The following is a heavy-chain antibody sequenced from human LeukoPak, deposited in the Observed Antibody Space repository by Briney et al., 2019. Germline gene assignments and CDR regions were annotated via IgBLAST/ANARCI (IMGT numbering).Heavy chain of an antibody. CDR3: ARGGQGDYYDSSSYYYPTAYFDY. J-gene: IGHJ4*02. CDR1: GGSFSGYY. CDR2: INHSGST. V-gene: IGHV4-34*01. D-gene: IGHD3-22*01. Sequence: PSETLSLTCAVYGGSFSGYYWSWIRQPPGKGLEWIGEINHSGSTNYNPSLKSRVTISVDTSKNQFSLKLSSVTAADTAVYYCARGGQGDYYDSSSYYYPTAYFDYWGQGTLVTVSS.